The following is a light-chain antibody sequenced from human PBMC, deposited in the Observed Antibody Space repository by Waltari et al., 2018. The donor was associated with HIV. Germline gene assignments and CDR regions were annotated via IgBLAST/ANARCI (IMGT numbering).Light chain of an antibody. Sequence: QSALTQPASVSGSPGQPITISCTGTSGDVGGYDYVSWYQQHPGKAPKLMIYDVSNRPSGVSNRFSGSMSGNTASLIISGLQAEDEADYYCSSYTSSSTRVFGTGTAVTVV. CDR1: SGDVGGYDY. CDR3: SSYTSSSTRV. CDR2: DVS. V-gene: IGLV2-14*03. J-gene: IGLJ1*01.